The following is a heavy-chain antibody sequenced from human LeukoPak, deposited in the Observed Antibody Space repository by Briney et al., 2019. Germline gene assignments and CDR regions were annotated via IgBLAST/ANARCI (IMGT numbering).Heavy chain of an antibody. Sequence: SESLSLTCTASGGSISSYYWSWIRQSPGKGLEWVGYIYYSESTYYKPSLKSRVTISVDTSKNQFSLKLSSVTAADTAVYYCARGGYYGSGNDFRFDPWGQGTLVTVSS. V-gene: IGHV4-59*01. CDR1: GGSISSYY. J-gene: IGHJ5*02. D-gene: IGHD3-10*01. CDR2: IYYSEST. CDR3: ARGGYYGSGNDFRFDP.